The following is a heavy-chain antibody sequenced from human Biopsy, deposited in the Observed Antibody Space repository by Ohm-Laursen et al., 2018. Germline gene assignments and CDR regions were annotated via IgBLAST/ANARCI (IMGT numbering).Heavy chain of an antibody. D-gene: IGHD3-16*01. CDR1: GGSVRSLSYY. J-gene: IGHJ4*02. Sequence: TLSLTCSVSGGSVRSLSYYWSWVRQSPGKGLDWIGHIYYNRNTKYDPSLKSRVTISLDTSKNQVSLKLNSVTAADRAVYYCAASPSYMIFDFWDQGTSVTVSS. CDR3: AASPSYMIFDF. CDR2: IYYNRNT. V-gene: IGHV4-61*01.